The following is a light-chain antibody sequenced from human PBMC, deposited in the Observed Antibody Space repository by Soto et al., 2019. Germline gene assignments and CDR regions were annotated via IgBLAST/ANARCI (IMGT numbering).Light chain of an antibody. Sequence: DIQMTQSPSTLSGSVGDRVTITCRASQTISSWLAWYQQRPGEAPNLVIYSTSNLQSGVPSRFSGSGSGTDFTLTISSLQPEDFATYYCQQNYDMSWTFGQGTKVDI. CDR3: QQNYDMSWT. CDR2: STS. J-gene: IGKJ1*01. CDR1: QTISSW. V-gene: IGKV1-39*01.